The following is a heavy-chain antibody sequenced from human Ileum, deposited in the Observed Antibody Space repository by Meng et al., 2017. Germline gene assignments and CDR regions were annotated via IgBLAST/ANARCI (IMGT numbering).Heavy chain of an antibody. CDR1: GFNFRTYW. Sequence: EVQLVQSGGGLIQPGCSLILSCSASGFNFRTYWMHWVRQVPGKGLVWVSRIKGDESSTTYADSVKGRFTISRDNAQNTVYLQMNSLRAEDTAVYYCARGGYNDYDRNFDNWGQGTLVTVSS. V-gene: IGHV3-74*03. J-gene: IGHJ4*02. CDR3: ARGGYNDYDRNFDN. D-gene: IGHD5-12*01. CDR2: IKGDESST.